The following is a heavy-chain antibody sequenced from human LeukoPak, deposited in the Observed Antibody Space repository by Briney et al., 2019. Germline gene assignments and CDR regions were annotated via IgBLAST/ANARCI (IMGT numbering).Heavy chain of an antibody. CDR2: IYYSGST. D-gene: IGHD6-13*01. CDR3: ARRTGIAAEFDY. CDR1: GGSISSSSYY. J-gene: IGHJ4*02. Sequence: NPSETLSLTCTVSGGSISSSSYYWGWIRQPPGKGLEWIGSIYYSGSTYYNPSLKSRVTISVDTSKNQFSLKLSSVTAADTAVYYCARRTGIAAEFDYWGQGTLVTVSS. V-gene: IGHV4-39*01.